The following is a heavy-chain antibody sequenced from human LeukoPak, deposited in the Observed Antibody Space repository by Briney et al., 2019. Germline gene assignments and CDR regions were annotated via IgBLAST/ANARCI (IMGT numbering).Heavy chain of an antibody. Sequence: QPGGSPRLSCAASGFTVSSNYMSWVRQAPGKGLEWVSVIYSGGSTYYADSVKGRFTISRDNLKNTLYLQMNSLRAEDTAVYYCARTRVPAAMEWFDPWGQGTLVTVSS. J-gene: IGHJ5*02. CDR1: GFTVSSNY. V-gene: IGHV3-66*01. CDR2: IYSGGST. CDR3: ARTRVPAAMEWFDP. D-gene: IGHD2-2*01.